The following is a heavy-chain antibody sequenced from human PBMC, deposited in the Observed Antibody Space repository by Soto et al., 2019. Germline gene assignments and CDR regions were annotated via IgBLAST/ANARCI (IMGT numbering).Heavy chain of an antibody. CDR2: INPNSGGT. CDR3: AREGAYYDILTGYYPTPFDP. Sequence: SVKVSCKASGYTFTGYYMHWVRQAPGQGLEWMGWINPNSGGTNYAQKFQGRVTMTRDTSISTAYMELSRLRSDDTAVYYCAREGAYYDILTGYYPTPFDPWGQGTLVTVSS. J-gene: IGHJ5*02. D-gene: IGHD3-9*01. CDR1: GYTFTGYY. V-gene: IGHV1-2*02.